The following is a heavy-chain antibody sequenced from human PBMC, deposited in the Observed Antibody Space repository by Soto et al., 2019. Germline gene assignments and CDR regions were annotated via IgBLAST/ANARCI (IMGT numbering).Heavy chain of an antibody. Sequence: PGGSLRLSCAASGFTFATYAMSWVRQAPGKGLEWVSAISGSAGTTYYADSVKGRFTISRDDSKNTLYLQMNSLRAEDTAIYYCAKDGSGRITIFGVACLDYWGQGTLVTVSS. CDR3: AKDGSGRITIFGVACLDY. CDR1: GFTFATYA. CDR2: ISGSAGTT. D-gene: IGHD3-3*01. V-gene: IGHV3-23*01. J-gene: IGHJ4*01.